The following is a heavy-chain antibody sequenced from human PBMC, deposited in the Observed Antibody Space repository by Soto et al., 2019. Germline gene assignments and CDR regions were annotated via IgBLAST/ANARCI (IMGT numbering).Heavy chain of an antibody. J-gene: IGHJ6*02. CDR2: INPNSGGT. CDR3: ARAPILRSGSQLGGTTNYYGMDV. D-gene: IGHD1-1*01. CDR1: GYTFTGYY. Sequence: GASVKVSCKASGYTFTGYYMHCVRQAPGQGLEWMGWINPNSGGTNYAQKFQGWVTMTRDTSISTAYMELSRLRSDDTAVYYCARAPILRSGSQLGGTTNYYGMDVWGQGTTVTVSS. V-gene: IGHV1-2*04.